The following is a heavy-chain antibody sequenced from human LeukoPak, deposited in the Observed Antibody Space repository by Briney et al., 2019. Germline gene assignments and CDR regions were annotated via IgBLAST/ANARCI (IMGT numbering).Heavy chain of an antibody. V-gene: IGHV4-59*01. J-gene: IGHJ6*03. CDR2: IYYSGST. CDR3: ARGRLHRGYYMDV. D-gene: IGHD6-25*01. CDR1: GGSISSYY. Sequence: NPSETLSLTCTVSGGSISSYYWSWIRQPPGKGLEWIGYIYYSGSTNYNPSLKSRVTISVDTSKNQFSQKLSSVTAADTAVYYCARGRLHRGYYMDVWGKGTTVTVSS.